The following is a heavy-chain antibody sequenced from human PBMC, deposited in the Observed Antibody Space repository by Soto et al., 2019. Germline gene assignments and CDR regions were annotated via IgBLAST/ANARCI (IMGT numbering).Heavy chain of an antibody. CDR1: GGSITNYY. J-gene: IGHJ6*02. D-gene: IGHD3-10*01. CDR2: INYDGYS. V-gene: IGHV4-59*08. Sequence: QVQLQESGPGLVKPSETLSLTCTVSGGSITNYYCSWFRQPPGKGLEWIGYINYDGYSAYNLSLKRRVTLSMAASKTQCSLTLESVTATDTAVYYCARHGFGPLHGLVDVWGPGNTVIVSS. CDR3: ARHGFGPLHGLVDV.